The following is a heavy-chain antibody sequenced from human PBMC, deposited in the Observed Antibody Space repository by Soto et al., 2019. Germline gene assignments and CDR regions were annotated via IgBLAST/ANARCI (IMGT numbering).Heavy chain of an antibody. V-gene: IGHV1-3*01. CDR1: GYTFTGYV. CDR2: INSGNGNT. J-gene: IGHJ4*02. Sequence: QVQLVQSGAEVKKPGASVKLSCKTSGYTFTGYVVDWVRQAPGQGLEWMGWINSGNGNTKYSEKFQGRVNITRDTSARTAYMELHSLTAEDTAVYYCARGLTIFGVVIGYWGQGTLVTVSS. CDR3: ARGLTIFGVVIGY. D-gene: IGHD3-3*01.